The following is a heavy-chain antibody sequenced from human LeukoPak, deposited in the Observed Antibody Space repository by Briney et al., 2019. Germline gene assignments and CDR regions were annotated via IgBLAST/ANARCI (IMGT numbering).Heavy chain of an antibody. D-gene: IGHD1-1*01. CDR3: ARGRLSSSTWYSTYYYYFYMDV. J-gene: IGHJ6*03. CDR1: GGSFSDDV. V-gene: IGHV1-69*06. CDR2: IIPIYDTT. Sequence: SVSVSCTAPGGSFSDDVISGVRQAPGQGLEWMGGIIPIYDTTQYAKSFQGRLTISADKSTSTAYMELSSLTSEGTAVYYCARGRLSSSTWYSTYYYYFYMDVWGKGTTVTVSS.